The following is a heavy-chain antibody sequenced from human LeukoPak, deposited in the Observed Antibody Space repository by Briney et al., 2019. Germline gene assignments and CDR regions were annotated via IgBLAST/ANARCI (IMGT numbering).Heavy chain of an antibody. V-gene: IGHV3-15*01. CDR2: IKSKTDGGTT. CDR3: AKSSEYYYGSGSYYAFFDH. D-gene: IGHD3-10*01. CDR1: GFTFSNAW. J-gene: IGHJ4*02. Sequence: PGGSLRLSCAASGFTFSNAWMSWVRQAPGKGLEWVGRIKSKTDGGTTDYVAPVKGRFTISRDDSKNTLYLQMNSLKTEDTAVYYCAKSSEYYYGSGSYYAFFDHWGQGTLVTVSS.